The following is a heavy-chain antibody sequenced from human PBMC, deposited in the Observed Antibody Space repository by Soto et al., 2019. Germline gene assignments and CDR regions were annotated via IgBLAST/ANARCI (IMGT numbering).Heavy chain of an antibody. CDR2: IQHNSGGT. V-gene: IGHV1-2*02. Sequence: QVQLVQSGAEVKKPGASVKVSCKASGYTFTGYYMPWVRQAPGQGPEWMGWIQHNSGGTNYAQKFQGRVTMTRDTSISAAYMEQSRLGTDDTALYYCARDRRYYGSGSYWSEYYYYCMCVWGQGTTVTVSS. D-gene: IGHD3-10*01. CDR3: ARDRRYYGSGSYWSEYYYYCMCV. CDR1: GYTFTGYY. J-gene: IGHJ6*02.